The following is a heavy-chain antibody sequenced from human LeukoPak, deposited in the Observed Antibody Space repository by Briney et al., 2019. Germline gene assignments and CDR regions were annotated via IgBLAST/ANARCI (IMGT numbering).Heavy chain of an antibody. J-gene: IGHJ5*02. CDR2: ISGSGGST. V-gene: IGHV3-23*01. CDR1: GFTFSSYA. Sequence: AGGSLRLSCAASGFTFSSYAMSWVRQAPGKGLGWVSAISGSGGSTYYAASVKGRFTISRDNSKNTLYLQMNSLRAEDTAVYYCAKGPSAAINWFDPWGQGTLVTVSS. CDR3: AKGPSAAINWFDP. D-gene: IGHD6-13*01.